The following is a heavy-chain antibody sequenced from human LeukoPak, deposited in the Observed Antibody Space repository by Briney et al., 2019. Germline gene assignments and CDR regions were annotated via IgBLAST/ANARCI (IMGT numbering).Heavy chain of an antibody. CDR2: MKYDGSEK. Sequence: GGSLRLSCAASGFTFSSYWMSWVSQAPGKGLEWVANMKYDGSEKEYVDSVKGRFTISRDNAKNSLYLQMNSLRAEDTAVYYCARDIAAAGLFFDYWGQGTLVTVSS. CDR1: GFTFSSYW. D-gene: IGHD6-13*01. CDR3: ARDIAAAGLFFDY. J-gene: IGHJ4*02. V-gene: IGHV3-7*01.